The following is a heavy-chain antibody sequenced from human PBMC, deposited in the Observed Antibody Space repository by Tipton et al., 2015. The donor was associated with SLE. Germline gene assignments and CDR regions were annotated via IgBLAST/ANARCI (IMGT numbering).Heavy chain of an antibody. Sequence: TLSLTCTVSGGSISSGSYYWSWIRQPAGKGLEWIGRIYTSGSTNYNPSLKSRVTISVDTSKNQFSLKLSSVTAADTAVYYCARLRFLGGFDYWGQGTLVTASS. D-gene: IGHD3-3*01. CDR2: IYTSGST. V-gene: IGHV4-61*02. CDR1: GGSISSGSYY. CDR3: ARLRFLGGFDY. J-gene: IGHJ4*02.